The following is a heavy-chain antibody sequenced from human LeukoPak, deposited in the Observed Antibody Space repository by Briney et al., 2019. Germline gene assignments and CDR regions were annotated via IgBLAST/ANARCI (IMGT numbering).Heavy chain of an antibody. CDR1: GGSISSSSYY. V-gene: IGHV4-39*01. CDR2: SYYSGST. D-gene: IGHD4-23*01. CDR3: ARRIVVTRGFDY. J-gene: IGHJ4*02. Sequence: SETLSLTCTVSGGSISSSSYYWGWIRQPPGKGLEWIGSSYYSGSTYYNPSLKSRVTISVDTSKNQFSLKLSSVTAADTAVYYCARRIVVTRGFDYWGQGTLVTVSS.